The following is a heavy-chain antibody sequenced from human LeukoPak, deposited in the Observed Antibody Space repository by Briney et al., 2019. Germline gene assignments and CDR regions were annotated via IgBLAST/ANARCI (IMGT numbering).Heavy chain of an antibody. J-gene: IGHJ4*02. CDR2: INHSGST. V-gene: IGHV4-34*01. Sequence: PSETLSLTCAVYGGSFSGYYWSWIRQPPGKGLEWIGEINHSGSTNYNPSLKSRVTISVDTSMNQFSLKLSSVTAADTAVYYCARVIGGATDYWGQGTLVTVSS. CDR1: GGSFSGYY. D-gene: IGHD3-10*01. CDR3: ARVIGGATDY.